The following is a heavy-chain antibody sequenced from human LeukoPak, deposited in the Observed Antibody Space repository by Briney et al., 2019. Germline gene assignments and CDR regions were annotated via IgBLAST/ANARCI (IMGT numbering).Heavy chain of an antibody. Sequence: SVKVSCKASGFTFTSSAMQWVRQARGQRLEWIGWIVVGSGNTNYAQKFQERVTITRDMSTSTAYMELSGLRSEDTAVYYCAAYESRPNYYYGMDVWGQGTTVTVSS. J-gene: IGHJ6*02. CDR2: IVVGSGNT. D-gene: IGHD3-16*01. V-gene: IGHV1-58*02. CDR3: AAYESRPNYYYGMDV. CDR1: GFTFTSSA.